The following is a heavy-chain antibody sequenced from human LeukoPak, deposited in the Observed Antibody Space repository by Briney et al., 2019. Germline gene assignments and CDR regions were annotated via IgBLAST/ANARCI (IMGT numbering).Heavy chain of an antibody. CDR3: ASLVVAALDY. D-gene: IGHD2-15*01. CDR2: ITDDGYNT. Sequence: GGSLRLSCAASGFTFSAFAMTWVRQAPGKGLEWVSTITDDGYNTYSADSVKGRFTISRDNAKNSLYLQMNSLRAEDTAVYYCASLVVAALDYWGQGTLVTVSS. CDR1: GFTFSAFA. J-gene: IGHJ4*02. V-gene: IGHV3-21*04.